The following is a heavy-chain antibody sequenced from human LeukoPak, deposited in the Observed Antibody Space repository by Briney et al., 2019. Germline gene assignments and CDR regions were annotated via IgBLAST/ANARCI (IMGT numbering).Heavy chain of an antibody. D-gene: IGHD3-22*01. CDR1: GFTFSRFG. CDR2: IWYDGSNK. V-gene: IGHV3-33*01. CDR3: AGDYYYDSSGYWDYYFDY. Sequence: GGSLRLSCAASGFTFSRFGMHWVRQAPGKGLEWVAVIWYDGSNKYYADSVKGRFTISRDNSKNTLYLEMNSLRAEDTAVYYCAGDYYYDSSGYWDYYFDYWGQGTLVSVSS. J-gene: IGHJ4*02.